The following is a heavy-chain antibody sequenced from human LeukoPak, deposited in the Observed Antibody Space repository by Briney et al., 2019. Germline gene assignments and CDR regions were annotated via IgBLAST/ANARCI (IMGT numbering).Heavy chain of an antibody. CDR3: ARTATYYDFWSGNYTGYNWFDH. Sequence: SETLSLTCTVSGGSISSHYWSWIRQPPGKGLEWIGYIYYSGSTNYNPSLKSRVTISVDTSKNQFSLKLSSVTAADTAVYYCARTATYYDFWSGNYTGYNWFDHWGQGTLVTVSS. CDR1: GGSISSHY. V-gene: IGHV4-59*11. J-gene: IGHJ5*02. CDR2: IYYSGST. D-gene: IGHD3-3*01.